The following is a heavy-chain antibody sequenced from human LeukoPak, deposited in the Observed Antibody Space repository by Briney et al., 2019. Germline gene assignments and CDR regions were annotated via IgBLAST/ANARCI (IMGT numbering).Heavy chain of an antibody. Sequence: GGSLRLSCAASGFTFDDYAMHWVRQAPGKGLEWDSGISWNSGSIGYADSVKGRFTISRDNDKNSLYLQMNSLRAEDMALYYCAKDMGRMVATWYFDYWGQGTLVTVSS. D-gene: IGHD5-12*01. CDR1: GFTFDDYA. CDR3: AKDMGRMVATWYFDY. J-gene: IGHJ4*02. V-gene: IGHV3-9*03. CDR2: ISWNSGSI.